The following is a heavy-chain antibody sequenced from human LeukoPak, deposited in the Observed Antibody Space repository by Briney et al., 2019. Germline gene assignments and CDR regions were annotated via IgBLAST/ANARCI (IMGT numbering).Heavy chain of an antibody. D-gene: IGHD4-11*01. Sequence: GGSLRLSCAASGFTFSNYGIHWVRQAPGKGLEWVTAISYDGSYKYYVDSVKGRFTISRDNSKNMLFLQMNSLRTEDTAVYYCAIRQYYFDYWGQGTLVTVSS. CDR2: ISYDGSYK. CDR3: AIRQYYFDY. V-gene: IGHV3-30*03. CDR1: GFTFSNYG. J-gene: IGHJ4*02.